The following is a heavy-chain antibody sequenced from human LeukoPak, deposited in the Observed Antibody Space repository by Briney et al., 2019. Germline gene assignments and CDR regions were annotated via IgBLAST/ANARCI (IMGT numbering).Heavy chain of an antibody. CDR3: ATPYSSSSEFDC. V-gene: IGHV1-24*01. CDR1: GYTLTELS. D-gene: IGHD6-6*01. J-gene: IGHJ4*02. CDR2: FDPEDGEA. Sequence: ASVKVSCKVSGYTLTELSMHWVRQAPGKGLEWMGGFDPEDGEAIYAQKFQGRVNMTEDTSTDTAYMELSSLRSEDTAAYYCATPYSSSSEFDCWGQGTLVTVSS.